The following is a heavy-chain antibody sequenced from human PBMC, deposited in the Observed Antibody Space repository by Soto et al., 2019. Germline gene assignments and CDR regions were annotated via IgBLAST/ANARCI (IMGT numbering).Heavy chain of an antibody. CDR1: GFTFSSYA. D-gene: IGHD3-3*01. Sequence: EVQLLESGGGLVQPGGSLRLSCAASGFTFSSYAMSWVRQAPGKGLEWVSAISGSGGSTYYADSVKGRFTISRDNSKNTMYLQMNSLRAEDTAVYYCAKDFWVEMATMTLGYWGQGTLVTVSS. V-gene: IGHV3-23*01. CDR2: ISGSGGST. CDR3: AKDFWVEMATMTLGY. J-gene: IGHJ4*02.